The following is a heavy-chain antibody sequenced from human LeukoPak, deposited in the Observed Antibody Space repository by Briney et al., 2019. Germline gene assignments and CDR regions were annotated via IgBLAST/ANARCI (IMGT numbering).Heavy chain of an antibody. CDR3: AKATYYYGSGTLGLLHY. V-gene: IGHV3-23*01. Sequence: PGGSLRLSCAASGFTFSSYAMSWVRQAPGKGLEWVSAISGSGGSTYYADSVKGRFTISRDNAKNSLYLQMHSLRAEDTALYYCAKATYYYGSGTLGLLHYWGQGTLVTVSS. CDR2: ISGSGGST. D-gene: IGHD3-10*01. J-gene: IGHJ4*02. CDR1: GFTFSSYA.